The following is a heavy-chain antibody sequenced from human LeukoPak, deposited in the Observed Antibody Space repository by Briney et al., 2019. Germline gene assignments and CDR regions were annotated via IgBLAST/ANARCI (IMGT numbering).Heavy chain of an antibody. D-gene: IGHD5-12*01. CDR2: IYHSGST. V-gene: IGHV4-4*02. Sequence: PSGTLSLTCAVSGGSISSSNWWSWVRQPPGKGLEWIGEIYHSGSTNYNPSLKSRVTISVDKSKNQFSLKLSSVTAADTAVYYCATDWDMVARYFDLWGRGTLVTVSS. J-gene: IGHJ2*01. CDR3: ATDWDMVARYFDL. CDR1: GGSISSSNW.